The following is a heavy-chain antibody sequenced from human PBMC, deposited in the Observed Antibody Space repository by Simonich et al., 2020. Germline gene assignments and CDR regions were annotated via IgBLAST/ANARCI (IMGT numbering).Heavy chain of an antibody. Sequence: EVQLLESGGGLVQPGGSLRLSCAASGFTFSSYAMSWVRQAPEKWLRWVSAISGSGGSTYYADSVKGRFTISRDNSKNTLYLQMNSLRAEDTAVYYCAKDSSLVGATDWFDPWGQGTLVTVSS. J-gene: IGHJ5*02. CDR1: GFTFSSYA. CDR2: ISGSGGST. D-gene: IGHD1-26*01. CDR3: AKDSSLVGATDWFDP. V-gene: IGHV3-23*01.